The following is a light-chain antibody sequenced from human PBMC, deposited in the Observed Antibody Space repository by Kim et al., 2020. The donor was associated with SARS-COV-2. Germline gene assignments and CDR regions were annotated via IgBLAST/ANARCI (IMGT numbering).Light chain of an antibody. CDR1: NMGSKS. V-gene: IGLV3-21*04. CDR2: YDS. Sequence: PGKTARITCGGNNMGSKSVNWYQQKPGQAPVLVIYYDSDRPSGIPERFSGSNSGNTATLTISRVEAGDEADYYCQVWDSSSDHHVVFGGGTQLTVL. CDR3: QVWDSSSDHHVV. J-gene: IGLJ2*01.